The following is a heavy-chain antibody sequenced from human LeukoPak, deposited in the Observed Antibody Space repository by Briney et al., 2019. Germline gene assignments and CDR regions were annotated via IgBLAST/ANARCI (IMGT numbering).Heavy chain of an antibody. J-gene: IGHJ4*02. V-gene: IGHV3-30*03. CDR2: TSYDGSNE. Sequence: GRSLRLSCAASGFTFSRHGMHWVRQAPGKGLEWVAVTSYDGSNEYYADTVKGRFTISRDNSRNMVFLQMNSLRHEDTGVYYCARDPEYSYGYSFDYWGQGTLVTVSS. D-gene: IGHD5-18*01. CDR1: GFTFSRHG. CDR3: ARDPEYSYGYSFDY.